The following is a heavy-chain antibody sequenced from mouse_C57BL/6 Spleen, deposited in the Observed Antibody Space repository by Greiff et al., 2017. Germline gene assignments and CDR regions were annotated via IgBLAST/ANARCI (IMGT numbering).Heavy chain of an antibody. CDR3: TRKNIDY. D-gene: IGHD5-1-1*01. J-gene: IGHJ2*01. CDR2: FVPENGDT. Sequence: VQLQQSGAELVRPGASVQLSCTASGFNIKDDYLPWVKQRPEQGLVWIGWFVPENGDTEYASKFQGKATITADTSSNTAYLQLSSLTSEDTAVYYCTRKNIDYWGQGTTLTVSS. CDR1: GFNIKDDY. V-gene: IGHV14-4*01.